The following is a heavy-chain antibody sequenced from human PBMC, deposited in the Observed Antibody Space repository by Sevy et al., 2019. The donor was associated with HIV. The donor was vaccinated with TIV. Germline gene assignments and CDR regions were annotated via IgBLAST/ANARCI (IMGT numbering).Heavy chain of an antibody. D-gene: IGHD1-26*01. Sequence: SETLSLTCTVSGGSISSGAYYWSWIRQHPGTGLECIGYIYYTGSTYHNPSLRSRVTMSVDTSKNQFSLRLSSVTAADTAAYYCARNKSRREGEYWFDPWGQGTLVTVS. CDR2: IYYTGST. CDR3: ARNKSRREGEYWFDP. CDR1: GGSISSGAYY. V-gene: IGHV4-31*03. J-gene: IGHJ5*02.